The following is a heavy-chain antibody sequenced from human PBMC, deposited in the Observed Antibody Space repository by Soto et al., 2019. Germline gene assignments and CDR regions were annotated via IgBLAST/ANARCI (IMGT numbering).Heavy chain of an antibody. CDR3: GRVMIGTSRHTDSDY. CDR1: GASISSRDYY. D-gene: IGHD2-2*01. J-gene: IGHJ4*02. V-gene: IGHV4-39*01. CDR2: IDYNGVT. Sequence: SETLSLTCSVSGASISSRDYYWGWIRQTPGRGLEWIGNIDYNGVTYYNPSLKSRVTVSKDTSKNQFSLKVASVTAADTAIYYCGRVMIGTSRHTDSDYWGQGTQVTVSS.